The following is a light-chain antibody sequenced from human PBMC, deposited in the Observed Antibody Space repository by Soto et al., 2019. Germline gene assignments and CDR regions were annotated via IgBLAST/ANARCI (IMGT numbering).Light chain of an antibody. V-gene: IGLV2-14*01. J-gene: IGLJ2*01. CDR1: SSDVGAYHY. CDR2: DVT. Sequence: QSVLTQPASVSGSPGQSITISCTGTSSDVGAYHYVSWYQQHPGKAPKLVICDVTNRPSGISNRFSGSKSGNTASLTISGLQAEDEADYYCGSYTTSGSVVFGGGTKVTVL. CDR3: GSYTTSGSVV.